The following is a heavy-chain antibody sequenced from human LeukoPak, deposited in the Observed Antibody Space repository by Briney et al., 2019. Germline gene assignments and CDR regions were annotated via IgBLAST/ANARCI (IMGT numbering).Heavy chain of an antibody. J-gene: IGHJ6*03. CDR3: ARVSWYYDFWSSYYMDV. Sequence: SETLSLTCTVSDDSITMYYWTWIRQPPGKGLEWIGEINHSGSTNYNPSLKSRVTISVDTSKNQFSLKLSSVTAADTAVYYCARVSWYYDFWSSYYMDVWGKGTTVTVSS. V-gene: IGHV4-34*01. CDR2: INHSGST. D-gene: IGHD3-3*01. CDR1: DDSITMYY.